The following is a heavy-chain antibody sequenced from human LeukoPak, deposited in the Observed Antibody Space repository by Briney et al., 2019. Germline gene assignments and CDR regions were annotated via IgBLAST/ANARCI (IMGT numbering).Heavy chain of an antibody. D-gene: IGHD2-21*01. CDR3: ARVVVISNSDYFDY. CDR1: GFTVSSNY. V-gene: IGHV3-53*01. Sequence: GGSLRLSCAASGFTVSSNYMSWVRQAPGKGLEWVSIIYNSGSKYYADSVKGRFTISRDSSKNTLYLQMNSLRAEDTAVYYCARVVVISNSDYFDYWGQGTLVTVSS. J-gene: IGHJ4*02. CDR2: IYNSGSK.